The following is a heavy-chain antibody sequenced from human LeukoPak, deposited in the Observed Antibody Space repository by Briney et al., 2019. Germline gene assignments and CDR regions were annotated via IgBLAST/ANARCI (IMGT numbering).Heavy chain of an antibody. Sequence: GGSLRLSCAASGFTFSSNAMTWVRQAPGKGLECVSAITGTGDTPYYADSVKGRFTISRDNSRNTLYLQLNDLRAEDTAVYYCAKAFGTNGYYQLPIDFWGQGILVTVSS. J-gene: IGHJ4*02. CDR1: GFTFSSNA. D-gene: IGHD3-22*01. CDR3: AKAFGTNGYYQLPIDF. CDR2: ITGTGDTP. V-gene: IGHV3-23*01.